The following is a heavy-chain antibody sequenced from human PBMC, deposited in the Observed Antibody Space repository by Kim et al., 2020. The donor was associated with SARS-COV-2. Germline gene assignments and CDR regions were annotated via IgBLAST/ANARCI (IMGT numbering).Heavy chain of an antibody. CDR1: GYSFTSYW. CDR2: IYPGDSDT. J-gene: IGHJ6*02. D-gene: IGHD3-16*01. Sequence: GESLKISCKGSGYSFTSYWIGWVRQMPGKGLEWMGIIYPGDSDTRYSPSFQGQVTISADKSISTAYLQWSSLKASDTAMYYCARLRLGGYYYYGMDVWGQGTTVTVSS. CDR3: ARLRLGGYYYYGMDV. V-gene: IGHV5-51*01.